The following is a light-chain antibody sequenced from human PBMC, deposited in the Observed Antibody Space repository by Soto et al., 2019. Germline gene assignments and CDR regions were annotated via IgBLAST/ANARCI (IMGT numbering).Light chain of an antibody. CDR3: QQYHKLPIT. V-gene: IGKV1-33*01. Sequence: DTQMTQSPSSLSASGGDRVTITCQASQDIKYYLNWYQQKPGKAPKLLIYDASNLETGVPSRFSGSGSGTDFTFTISSLQPEDIATYYCQQYHKLPITFGQGTRLDNK. J-gene: IGKJ5*01. CDR1: QDIKYY. CDR2: DAS.